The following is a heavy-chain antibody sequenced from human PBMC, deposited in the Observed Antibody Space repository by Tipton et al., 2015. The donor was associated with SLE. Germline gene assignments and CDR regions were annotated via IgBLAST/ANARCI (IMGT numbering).Heavy chain of an antibody. CDR1: GGSISSYF. J-gene: IGHJ3*02. Sequence: GLVKPSETLSLTCTVSGGSISSYFWSWIRQPPGKGLEWIGYIYYSGSTNYNPSLKSRVTISVDTSKNQFSLKLSSVTAADTAVYYCARDSGVVGALDAFDIWGQGTMVTVSS. V-gene: IGHV4-59*01. CDR2: IYYSGST. CDR3: ARDSGVVGALDAFDI. D-gene: IGHD1-26*01.